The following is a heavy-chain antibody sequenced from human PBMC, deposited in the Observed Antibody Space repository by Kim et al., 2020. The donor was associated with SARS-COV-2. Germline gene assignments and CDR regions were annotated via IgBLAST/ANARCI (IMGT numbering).Heavy chain of an antibody. J-gene: IGHJ4*02. CDR3: ARQGLYYDILTGYLGFFDY. D-gene: IGHD3-9*01. CDR1: GGSISSSSYY. Sequence: SETLSLTCTVSGGSISSSSYYWGWIRQPPGKGLEWIGSIYYSGSTYYNPSLKSRVTISVDTSKNQFSLKLSSVTAADTAVYYCARQGLYYDILTGYLGFFDYWGPGTLVTVSS. V-gene: IGHV4-39*01. CDR2: IYYSGST.